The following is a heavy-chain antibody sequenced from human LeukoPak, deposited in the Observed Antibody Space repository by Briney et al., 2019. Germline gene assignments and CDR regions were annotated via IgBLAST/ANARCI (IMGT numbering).Heavy chain of an antibody. CDR3: ARGYDSGTYYVY. CDR1: GFIFSSYE. J-gene: IGHJ4*02. CDR2: ISRSGSTI. D-gene: IGHD3-22*01. Sequence: PGGSLRLSCAASGFIFSSYEMNWVRQAPGKGLEWVSYISRSGSTIYYADSVKGRFTISRDNAKNSLYLQMNSLRAEDTAVYYCARGYDSGTYYVYWGQGTLVTVSS. V-gene: IGHV3-48*03.